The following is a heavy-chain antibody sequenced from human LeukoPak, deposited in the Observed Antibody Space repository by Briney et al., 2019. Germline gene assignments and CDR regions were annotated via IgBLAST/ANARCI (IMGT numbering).Heavy chain of an antibody. Sequence: GGSLRLSCAASGFTFSSYWMSWVRQAPGKGLEWVANIKQDGSEKYYVDSVKGRFTISRDNAKNSLHLQMNSLRAEDTAVYYCARVEGGPSDYFDYWGQGTLVTVSS. CDR2: IKQDGSEK. CDR3: ARVEGGPSDYFDY. CDR1: GFTFSSYW. V-gene: IGHV3-7*01. D-gene: IGHD3-16*01. J-gene: IGHJ4*02.